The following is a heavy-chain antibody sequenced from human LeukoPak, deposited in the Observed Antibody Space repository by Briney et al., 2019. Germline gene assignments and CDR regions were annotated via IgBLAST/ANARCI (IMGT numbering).Heavy chain of an antibody. J-gene: IGHJ4*02. D-gene: IGHD3-22*01. CDR1: GFTFSSYA. V-gene: IGHV3-21*01. Sequence: PEGSLRLSCAASGFTFSSYAMHWVRQAPGKGLEWVSSISSSSSYIYYADSVKGRFTISRDNAKNSLYLQMNSLRAEDTAVYYCARGETTYYYDSSGYWGQGTLVTVSS. CDR3: ARGETTYYYDSSGY. CDR2: ISSSSSYI.